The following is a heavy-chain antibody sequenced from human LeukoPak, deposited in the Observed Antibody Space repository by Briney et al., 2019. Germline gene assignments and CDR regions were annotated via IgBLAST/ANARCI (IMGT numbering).Heavy chain of an antibody. CDR2: ISSSSTLI. D-gene: IGHD3-16*01. CDR1: GFTFRTYG. J-gene: IGHJ3*01. V-gene: IGHV3-21*01. Sequence: PGGSLRLSCTASGFTFRTYGMNWVRQAPGKGLEWVSSISSSSTLIYYADSVKGRFAISRDNAKNSLYLEMNSLRADDTAVYYCARDLGEWELVSAFQVWGQGTMVTVSS. CDR3: ARDLGEWELVSAFQV.